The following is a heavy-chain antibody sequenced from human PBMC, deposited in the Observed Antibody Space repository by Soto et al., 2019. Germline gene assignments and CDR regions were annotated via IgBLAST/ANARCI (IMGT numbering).Heavy chain of an antibody. CDR1: GFTFSSYW. CDR2: IKQDGSEK. J-gene: IGHJ6*02. V-gene: IGHV3-7*01. CDR3: ARDQYFSSSSWYRRGMDV. D-gene: IGHD2-2*01. Sequence: GSLRLSGAVSGFTFSSYWMGWVSQAAGGGLEWVANIKQDGSEKYYVDSVKGRFTISRDNAKNSLYLQMNSLRAEDTAVYYCARDQYFSSSSWYRRGMDVWGQGTTVTVSS.